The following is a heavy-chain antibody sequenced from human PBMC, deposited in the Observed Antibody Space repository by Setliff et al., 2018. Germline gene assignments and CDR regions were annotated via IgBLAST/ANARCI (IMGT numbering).Heavy chain of an antibody. J-gene: IGHJ5*02. D-gene: IGHD1-26*01. CDR1: GFTFSSYW. V-gene: IGHV3-7*03. CDR3: ARESIGRGHWFDP. Sequence: SLRLSCAASGFTFSSYWMSWVRQAPGKGLEWVANIKQDGSEKYYVDSVKGRFTISRDNAKNSLYLQMNSLRAEDTAVYYCARESIGRGHWFDPWGQGTLVTVSS. CDR2: IKQDGSEK.